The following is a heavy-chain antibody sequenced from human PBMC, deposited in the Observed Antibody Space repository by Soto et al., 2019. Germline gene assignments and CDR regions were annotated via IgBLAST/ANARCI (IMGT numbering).Heavy chain of an antibody. J-gene: IGHJ6*02. D-gene: IGHD3-3*01. V-gene: IGHV1-2*04. CDR2: INPNSGGT. Sequence: ASVQVSCRTSSYTFTGYYMHWVLQAPEQGLEWMGWINPNSGGTNYAQKFQGWVTMTRDTSISTAYMELSRLRSDDTAVYYCARSVLRFLEWLPNYGMDVWGQGTTVTVSS. CDR1: SYTFTGYY. CDR3: ARSVLRFLEWLPNYGMDV.